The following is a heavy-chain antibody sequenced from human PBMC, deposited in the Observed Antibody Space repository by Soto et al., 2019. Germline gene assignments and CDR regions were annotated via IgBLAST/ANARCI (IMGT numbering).Heavy chain of an antibody. V-gene: IGHV1-18*01. CDR1: GYTFTSYG. CDR2: ISASNGNT. Sequence: QVQLVQSGAGVKKTGASVKVSCKASGYTFTSYGINWVRQAPGQGLAWMGWISASNGNTNYAQQLQGRVTMTTDTSTSTAYMELRSLRSDDTAVYYCARDRDSSGWYDEWGQGTLVTVSS. CDR3: ARDRDSSGWYDE. J-gene: IGHJ5*02. D-gene: IGHD6-19*01.